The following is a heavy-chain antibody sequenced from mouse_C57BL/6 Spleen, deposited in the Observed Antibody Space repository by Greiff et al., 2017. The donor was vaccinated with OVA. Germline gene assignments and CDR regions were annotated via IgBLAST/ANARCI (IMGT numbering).Heavy chain of an antibody. V-gene: IGHV5-16*01. J-gene: IGHJ4*01. CDR3: ARGAYYSYYYAMDY. CDR2: INYDGSST. D-gene: IGHD2-12*01. Sequence: EVNLVESEGGLVQPGSSMKLSCTASGFTFSDYYMAWVRQVPEKGLEWVANINYDGSSTYYLDSLKSRFIISRDNAKNILYLQMSSLKSEDTATYYCARGAYYSYYYAMDYWGQGTSVTVSS. CDR1: GFTFSDYY.